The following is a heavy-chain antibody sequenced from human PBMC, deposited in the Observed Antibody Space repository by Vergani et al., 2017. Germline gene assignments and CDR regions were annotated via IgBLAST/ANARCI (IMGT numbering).Heavy chain of an antibody. CDR1: GFTFSSYA. V-gene: IGHV3-23*01. CDR3: ASPPPYGDYAPLDY. J-gene: IGHJ4*02. D-gene: IGHD4-17*01. CDR2: ISGSGGST. Sequence: EVQLLESGGGLVQPGGSLRLSCAASGFTFSSYAMSWVRQAPGKGLEWVSAISGSGGSTYYADSVKGRFTISRDNSKNTLYLQMNSLRAEDTALYYCASPPPYGDYAPLDYWGQGTLVTVSS.